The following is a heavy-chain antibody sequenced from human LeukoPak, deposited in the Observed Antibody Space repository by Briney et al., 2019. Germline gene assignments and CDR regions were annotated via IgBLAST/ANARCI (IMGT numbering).Heavy chain of an antibody. D-gene: IGHD3-10*01. CDR2: IGSSGSTT. Sequence: GGSLRLSCAASGFTFDDYAMHWVRQAPGKGLEWVSYIGSSGSTTDYADSVKGRFTIFRDNAKNSLYLQMNTLTVEDTAVYYCVRDGAVVTSGNYPWRYFQHWGQGTLVTVSS. CDR1: GFTFDDYA. V-gene: IGHV3-48*01. CDR3: VRDGAVVTSGNYPWRYFQH. J-gene: IGHJ1*01.